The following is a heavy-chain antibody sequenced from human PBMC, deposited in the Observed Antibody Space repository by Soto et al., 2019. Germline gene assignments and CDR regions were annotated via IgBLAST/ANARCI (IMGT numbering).Heavy chain of an antibody. J-gene: IGHJ6*02. Sequence: GASVKVSCKASGGTFSSYAISWVRQAPGQGLEWMGGIIPIFGTANYAQKFQGRVTITADESTSTAYMELSSLRSEDTAVYYCARGLVTRGDELHYYYGMDVWGQGTTVTVSS. D-gene: IGHD6-19*01. V-gene: IGHV1-69*13. CDR3: ARGLVTRGDELHYYYGMDV. CDR2: IIPIFGTA. CDR1: GGTFSSYA.